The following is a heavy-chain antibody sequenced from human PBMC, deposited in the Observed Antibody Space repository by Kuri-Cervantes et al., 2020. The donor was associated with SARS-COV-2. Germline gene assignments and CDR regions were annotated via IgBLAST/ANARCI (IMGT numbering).Heavy chain of an antibody. D-gene: IGHD3-22*01. J-gene: IGHJ4*02. CDR1: GYTFTGYY. CDR3: ATQGTIYYYDTL. CDR2: INPNSGGT. Sequence: ASVKVSCKASGYTFTGYYMHWVRQAPGQGLEWMGWINPNSGGTNYAQKFQGWVTMTRDTSISTAYMELSRLRAEDTAVYYCATQGTIYYYDTLWGQGTLVTVSS. V-gene: IGHV1-2*04.